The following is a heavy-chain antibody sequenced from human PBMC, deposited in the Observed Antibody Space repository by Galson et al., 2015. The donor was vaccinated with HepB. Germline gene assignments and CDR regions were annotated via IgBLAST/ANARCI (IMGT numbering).Heavy chain of an antibody. CDR3: ARDGVRDYDSSGYYHYWHFDL. CDR1: EFSFSYYE. J-gene: IGHJ2*01. V-gene: IGHV3-48*03. CDR2: ISDTGRTT. Sequence: LRLSCAASEFSFSYYEMNWVRQAPGKGLEWVSYISDTGRTTNYADSVKGRFTTSRDNVKKLLYLQMNSLGAEDTAVYYCARDGVRDYDSSGYYHYWHFDLWGRGTLVTVSS. D-gene: IGHD3-22*01.